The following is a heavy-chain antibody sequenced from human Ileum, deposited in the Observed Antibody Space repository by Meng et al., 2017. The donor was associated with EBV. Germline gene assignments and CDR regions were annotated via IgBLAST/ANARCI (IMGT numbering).Heavy chain of an antibody. D-gene: IGHD3-9*01. J-gene: IGHJ4*02. V-gene: IGHV4-4*03. CDR2: IYQRGST. CDR1: GGSVSSGNG. Sequence: QVHLRESRPRLVAPPGTLSLTRAVAGGSVSSGNGCSWVRQSPGKGLEWIGEIYQRGSTNYNPSLESRVTISLDKSENQLSLRLTSVTAADTAVYYCAREGGSFDILTGYDIWGQGTLVTVSS. CDR3: AREGGSFDILTGYDI.